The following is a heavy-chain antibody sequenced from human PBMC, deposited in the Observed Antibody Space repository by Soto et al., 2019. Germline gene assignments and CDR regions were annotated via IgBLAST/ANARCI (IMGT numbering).Heavy chain of an antibody. CDR1: GGSITSTIDY. CDR2: IYYDGST. D-gene: IGHD2-2*01. V-gene: IGHV4-39*01. Sequence: SETLSLTCSVSGGSITSTIDYWGWIRQSPGKGLEWIGNIYYDGSTFYNPSLKSRVTISVDTSKRQFSLRVSSVTVADTAVYYCARRGSASWRNWFDSWGQGTLVTVSS. CDR3: ARRGSASWRNWFDS. J-gene: IGHJ5*01.